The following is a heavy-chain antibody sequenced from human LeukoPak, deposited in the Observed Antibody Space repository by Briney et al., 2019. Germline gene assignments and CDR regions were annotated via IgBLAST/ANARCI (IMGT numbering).Heavy chain of an antibody. CDR1: GFTFSSYS. V-gene: IGHV3-21*01. CDR3: ARDLNQVRDFDY. Sequence: GGSLRLSCAASGFTFSSYSMNWVRQAPGKGLEWVSSISSSSSYICYADSVKGRFTISRDNAKNSLYLQMNSLRAEDTAVYYCARDLNQVRDFDYWGQGTLVTVSS. D-gene: IGHD1-1*01. CDR2: ISSSSSYI. J-gene: IGHJ4*02.